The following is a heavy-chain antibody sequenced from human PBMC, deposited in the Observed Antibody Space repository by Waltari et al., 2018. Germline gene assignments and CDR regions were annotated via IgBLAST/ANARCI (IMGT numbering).Heavy chain of an antibody. V-gene: IGHV1-18*01. J-gene: IGHJ3*02. Sequence: QVQLVQSGGEVRRPGASVTVSCKATGYIFTRYGISWVRQAPGQGLEWMGWISGYDDTTHFEQNFQGRVTMSTDTFTSTDYMDLRSLRSDDTAVYYCARDYYYGSGSSWSDVFDIWGQGTMVTVSS. CDR3: ARDYYYGSGSSWSDVFDI. D-gene: IGHD3-10*01. CDR1: GYIFTRYG. CDR2: ISGYDDTT.